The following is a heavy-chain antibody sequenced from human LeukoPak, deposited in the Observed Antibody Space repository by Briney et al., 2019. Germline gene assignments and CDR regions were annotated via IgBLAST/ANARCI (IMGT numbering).Heavy chain of an antibody. V-gene: IGHV3-7*01. Sequence: GGSLRLSCAASGFTFSTYWMSWVRQAPGKGLEWVANIKLDGSERYYVDSVRGRFTISRDYSKSSLDLQMNSLRAEDTAVYYCAWSRGSGGPFDFWGQGTLVTVSS. CDR3: AWSRGSGGPFDF. CDR1: GFTFSTYW. CDR2: IKLDGSER. D-gene: IGHD3-10*01. J-gene: IGHJ4*02.